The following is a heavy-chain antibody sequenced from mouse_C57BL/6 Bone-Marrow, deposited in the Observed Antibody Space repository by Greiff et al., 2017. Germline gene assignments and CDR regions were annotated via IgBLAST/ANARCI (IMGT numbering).Heavy chain of an antibody. CDR2: ISDGGSYT. J-gene: IGHJ2*01. V-gene: IGHV5-4*01. D-gene: IGHD1-1*01. Sequence: EVKLMESGGGLVKPGGSLKLSCAASGFTFSSYAMSWVRQTPEKRLEWVATISDGGSYTYYPDNVKGRFTISRDNAKNNLYLQMSHLKSEDTAMYYCAREGRYYGSRDYWGQGTTLTVSS. CDR3: AREGRYYGSRDY. CDR1: GFTFSSYA.